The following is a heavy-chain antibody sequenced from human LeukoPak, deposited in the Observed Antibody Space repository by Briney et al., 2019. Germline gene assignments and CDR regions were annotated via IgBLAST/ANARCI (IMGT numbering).Heavy chain of an antibody. D-gene: IGHD1-26*01. CDR3: ASSRSSGNYYGQEDS. J-gene: IGHJ4*02. V-gene: IGHV1-69*04. CDR1: GDTFSSYA. CDR2: FIPFLDIP. Sequence: SVTVSYKASGDTFSSYAISWIRQAPGQGLEWMGRFIPFLDIPNTAQKFLGRVTFTADKSTSTAYVELSSLRPDDTAVYFCASSRSSGNYYGQEDSWGQGTVVAVSS.